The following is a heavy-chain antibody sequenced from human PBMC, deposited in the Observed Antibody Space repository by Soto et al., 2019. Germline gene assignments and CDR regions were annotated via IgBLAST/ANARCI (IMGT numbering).Heavy chain of an antibody. J-gene: IGHJ6*02. CDR1: GYSFSTFW. D-gene: IGHD1-26*01. V-gene: IGHV5-51*01. Sequence: GESLKISCKGSGYSFSTFWIGWVRQRPGKGLEWMGAIFPGDSDTRYSPSFQGQVNISADRSISTAYLHWNSLKVSDTAIYYCARQGLPYRGSGYSDAMDVWGRGTTVTVSS. CDR2: IFPGDSDT. CDR3: ARQGLPYRGSGYSDAMDV.